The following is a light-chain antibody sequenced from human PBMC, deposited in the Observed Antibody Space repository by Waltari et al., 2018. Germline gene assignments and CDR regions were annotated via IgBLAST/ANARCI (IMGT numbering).Light chain of an antibody. CDR2: AAS. V-gene: IGKV1-8*01. Sequence: AIRMTQSPSSLSASIGDRVTISCRASQGVSTYLAWYQQKPGKAPSLLIHAASTLQTGVQSRFSGSGTGTDFTLTITCLQSADFAIYFCQQYHDYPWTFGQGTKVEI. CDR1: QGVSTY. CDR3: QQYHDYPWT. J-gene: IGKJ1*01.